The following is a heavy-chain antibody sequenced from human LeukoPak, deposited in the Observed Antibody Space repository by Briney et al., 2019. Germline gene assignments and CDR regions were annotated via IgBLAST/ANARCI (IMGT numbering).Heavy chain of an antibody. D-gene: IGHD5-18*01. J-gene: IGHJ4*02. CDR2: ISGTSSAM. Sequence: GGSLRLSCAASGFTFNTYGMNWVRQAPGKGLEWVSYISGTSSAMYYADSVKGRFTISSDNGKTSPYLQMNSLRDEDTAMYYCARDMGEYSPFYFDYWGQGALVTVSS. CDR3: ARDMGEYSPFYFDY. CDR1: GFTFNTYG. V-gene: IGHV3-48*02.